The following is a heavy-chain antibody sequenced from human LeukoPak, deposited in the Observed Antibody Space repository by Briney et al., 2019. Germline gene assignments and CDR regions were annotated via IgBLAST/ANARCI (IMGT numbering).Heavy chain of an antibody. V-gene: IGHV4-34*01. CDR1: GGSFSGYY. CDR2: INHSGST. J-gene: IGHJ4*02. D-gene: IGHD3-22*01. CDR3: ARGFPYYYDSSGYYAFDY. Sequence: SETLSLTCAVYGGSFSGYYWGWIRQPPGKGLEWIGEINHSGSTNYNPSLKSRVTISVDTSKNQFSLKLSSVTAADTAVYYCARGFPYYYDSSGYYAFDYWGQGTLVTVSS.